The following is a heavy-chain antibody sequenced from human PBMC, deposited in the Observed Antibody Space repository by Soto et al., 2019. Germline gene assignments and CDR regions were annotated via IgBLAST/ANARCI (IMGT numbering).Heavy chain of an antibody. CDR1: GGTFSDYA. D-gene: IGHD3-16*01. Sequence: QVQLVQSGAEMRKPGSSLRVSCKASGGTFSDYAFSWVRQAPGQGLEWMGGIGPRFGSPNYAQKFGGRVTTTADTSSSTVYMALSSLRFDDTAVYFCARDRIQLRLGKYSFNGMDVWGQGTTIIVSS. J-gene: IGHJ6*02. CDR3: ARDRIQLRLGKYSFNGMDV. CDR2: IGPRFGSP. V-gene: IGHV1-69*06.